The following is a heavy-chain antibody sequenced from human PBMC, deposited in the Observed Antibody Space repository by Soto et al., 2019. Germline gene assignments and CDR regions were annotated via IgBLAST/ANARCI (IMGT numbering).Heavy chain of an antibody. CDR1: GFTFSVYW. Sequence: EVQLVESGGGLVQPGGSLRLSCAASGFTFSVYWMHWVRQAPWKGLVWVSRIDSDGSTTRCADSVKGRFTISRDNAKSTLYLSMNSLRAEDTSVYSCARPGYSNYGPGVDVWGQWNTVFVSS. CDR3: ARPGYSNYGPGVDV. J-gene: IGHJ6*02. CDR2: IDSDGSTT. V-gene: IGHV3-74*01. D-gene: IGHD4-4*01.